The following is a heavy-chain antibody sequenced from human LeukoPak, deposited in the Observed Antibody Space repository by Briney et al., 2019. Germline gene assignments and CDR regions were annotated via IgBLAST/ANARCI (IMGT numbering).Heavy chain of an antibody. V-gene: IGHV4-39*07. CDR3: ARGGFKNEDARGYSYGYGY. CDR2: INHSGST. D-gene: IGHD5-18*01. CDR1: GGSVSSGSYY. Sequence: SGTLSLTCTVSGGSVSSGSYYWSWIRQPPGKGLEWIGEINHSGSTNYNPSLKSRVTISVDTSKNQFSLKLSSVTAADTAVYYCARGGFKNEDARGYSYGYGYWGQGTLVTVSS. J-gene: IGHJ4*02.